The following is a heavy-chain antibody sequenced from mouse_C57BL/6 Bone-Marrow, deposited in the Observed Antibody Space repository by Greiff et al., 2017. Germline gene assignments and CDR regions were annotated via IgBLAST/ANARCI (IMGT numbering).Heavy chain of an antibody. CDR1: GFTFSDYY. CDR3: ARQVGTNWDWYFDG. CDR2: ISHGGGST. J-gene: IGHJ1*03. D-gene: IGHD4-1*01. V-gene: IGHV5-12*01. Sequence: EVQLVESGGGLVQPGGSLKLSCAASGFTFSDYYMYWVRQTPEKRLEWVAYISHGGGSTYYPDTVKGRFTISRDNAKNTLYLQMSRLKSEDTAMYYCARQVGTNWDWYFDGWGTGTTVTVSS.